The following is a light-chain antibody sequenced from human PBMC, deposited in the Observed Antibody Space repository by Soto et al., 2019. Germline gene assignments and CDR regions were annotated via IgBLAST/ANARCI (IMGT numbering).Light chain of an antibody. J-gene: IGKJ5*01. V-gene: IGKV1-39*01. CDR1: QSISSY. CDR2: AAS. Sequence: DIQLTQSPSSLSASVGDRVTITCRASQSISSYLHWYQQKPGKAPQLLIYAASSLQSGVPSRFSGSGSGTDFTLTISSLQPEDFATYYCQQSYSTLITFGQGTRLEI. CDR3: QQSYSTLIT.